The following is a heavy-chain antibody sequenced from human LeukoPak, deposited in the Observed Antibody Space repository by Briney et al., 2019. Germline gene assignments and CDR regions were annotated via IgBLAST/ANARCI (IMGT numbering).Heavy chain of an antibody. V-gene: IGHV3-7*01. D-gene: IGHD2-15*01. CDR3: ARWDAYCSGGRCYSGDFAFDI. CDR1: GFTFSIYW. J-gene: IGHJ3*02. CDR2: MNGDGSVK. Sequence: PGESLRLSCAASGFTFSIYWMSWVRQAPGKGLEWVASMNGDGSVKHFLDSVEGRFTISRDNAKNSLYLQMNSLRAEDTAVYYCARWDAYCSGGRCYSGDFAFDIWGQGTMVTVSS.